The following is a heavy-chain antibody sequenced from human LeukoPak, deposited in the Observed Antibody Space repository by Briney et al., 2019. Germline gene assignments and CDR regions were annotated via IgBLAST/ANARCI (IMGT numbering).Heavy chain of an antibody. CDR2: INYSGTT. CDR3: ARHGPLYDIWSAQFYFDY. Sequence: SETLSLTCTVSGGSISTFYWSWIRQRPGKGLEWIGYINYSGTTNYNPSLKSRVTISVDMSKSQFSLNLSSVTAADTALYYCARHGPLYDIWSAQFYFDYWGQGTLVAVSS. J-gene: IGHJ4*02. CDR1: GGSISTFY. D-gene: IGHD3-3*01. V-gene: IGHV4-59*08.